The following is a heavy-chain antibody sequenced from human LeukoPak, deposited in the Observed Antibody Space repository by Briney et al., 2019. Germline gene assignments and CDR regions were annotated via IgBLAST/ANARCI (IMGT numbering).Heavy chain of an antibody. Sequence: GGSLRLSCAASGFTFTTYWMHWVRQAPGKGLVWVSHINSDGSITSYADSVKGRSTISRDNAKNTLYLQMNSLRAEDTAVYYCARDAVDTANAVWGQGTTVTVSS. CDR3: ARDAVDTANAV. J-gene: IGHJ6*02. V-gene: IGHV3-74*01. CDR1: GFTFTTYW. CDR2: INSDGSIT. D-gene: IGHD5-18*01.